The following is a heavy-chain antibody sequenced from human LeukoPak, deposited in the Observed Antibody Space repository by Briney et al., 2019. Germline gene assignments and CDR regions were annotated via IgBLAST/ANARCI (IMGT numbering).Heavy chain of an antibody. Sequence: GGSLRLSCAASGFTFSSYAMSWVRQAPGKGLEWVSAISGSGGSTYYADSVKGRFTISRDNSKNTLYLQMNSLRAEDTAVYYCAKSRRVAQKKGGYNWNYGNYFDYWGQGTLVTVSS. CDR3: AKSRRVAQKKGGYNWNYGNYFDY. D-gene: IGHD1-7*01. V-gene: IGHV3-23*01. CDR1: GFTFSSYA. J-gene: IGHJ4*02. CDR2: ISGSGGST.